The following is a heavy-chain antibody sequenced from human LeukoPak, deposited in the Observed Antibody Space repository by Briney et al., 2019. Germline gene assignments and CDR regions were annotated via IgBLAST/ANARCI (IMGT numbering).Heavy chain of an antibody. V-gene: IGHV4-30-4*01. CDR3: TRDLGWELLWFDP. D-gene: IGHD1-26*01. CDR2: IYYSGST. J-gene: IGHJ5*02. Sequence: SETLSLTCTVSGGSISSGDYYWSWIRQPPGKGLEWIGYIYYSGSTYYNPSLKSRVTISVDTSKNQFSLKLSSVTAADTAVYYCTRDLGWELLWFDPWGQGTLVTVSS. CDR1: GGSISSGDYY.